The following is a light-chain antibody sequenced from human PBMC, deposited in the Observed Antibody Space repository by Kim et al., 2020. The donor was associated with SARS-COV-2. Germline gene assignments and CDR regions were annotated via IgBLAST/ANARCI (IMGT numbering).Light chain of an antibody. CDR3: MIWPRNAVL. J-gene: IGLJ2*01. Sequence: LTCTLASGINVGSQNVCWFQQKPGSPPRYLLYYFSDSDKGQGSGVPSRFSGSKDASANTGILLISGLQSEDEADYYCMIWPRNAVLFGGGTQLTVL. V-gene: IGLV5-37*01. CDR1: SGINVGSQN. CDR2: YFSDSDK.